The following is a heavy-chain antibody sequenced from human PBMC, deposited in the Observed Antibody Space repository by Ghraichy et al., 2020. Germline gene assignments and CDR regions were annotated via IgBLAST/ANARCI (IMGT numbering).Heavy chain of an antibody. CDR3: ARSPEAYSSTRCAAPYYYYYMDV. CDR2: IYYSGSS. D-gene: IGHD2-2*01. CDR1: GGSIRSGGYD. J-gene: IGHJ6*03. Sequence: SETLSLTCSVSGGSIRSGGYDWSCIRQHPGKGLEWIGYIYYSGSSYYNPSLKSRVSISVDTSKNQFSLKLSSVPAADTAVYYCARSPEAYSSTRCAAPYYYYYMDVWGKGTTVTVSS. V-gene: IGHV4-31*03.